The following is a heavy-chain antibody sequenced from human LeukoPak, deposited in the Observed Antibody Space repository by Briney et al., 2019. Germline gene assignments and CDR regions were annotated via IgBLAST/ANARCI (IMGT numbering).Heavy chain of an antibody. J-gene: IGHJ6*02. CDR2: INKDGSEK. CDR1: EFTFSTFW. Sequence: QPGGSLRLSCVASEFTFSTFWMNWVRQAPGKGLEWVANINKDGSEKYYVDSVKGRFTISRDNAKNSLFLQMNSLRAEDTAMYYCAKGGLEGTHHNMEVWGQGTTVTVSS. D-gene: IGHD1/OR15-1a*01. V-gene: IGHV3-7*05. CDR3: AKGGLEGTHHNMEV.